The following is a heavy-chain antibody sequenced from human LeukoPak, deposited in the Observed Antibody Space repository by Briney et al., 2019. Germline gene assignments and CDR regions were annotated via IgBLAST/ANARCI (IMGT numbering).Heavy chain of an antibody. J-gene: IGHJ4*02. Sequence: GSSVKVSCKASGGTFSSYAISWVRQAPGQGLEWMGGIIPIFGTANYAQKFQGRVTITADESTSTAYMELSSLRSEDTAVYYCASKPIRGSSWYYFGYWGQGTLVTVSS. D-gene: IGHD6-13*01. CDR3: ASKPIRGSSWYYFGY. CDR1: GGTFSSYA. V-gene: IGHV1-69*01. CDR2: IIPIFGTA.